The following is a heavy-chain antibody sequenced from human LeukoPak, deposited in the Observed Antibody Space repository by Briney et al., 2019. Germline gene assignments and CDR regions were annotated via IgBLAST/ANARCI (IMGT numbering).Heavy chain of an antibody. CDR3: ARPNRLYCSSTSCYKGAFDY. J-gene: IGHJ4*02. CDR1: GYTFTSYG. D-gene: IGHD2-2*02. CDR2: ISAYNGNT. Sequence: ASVKVSCKASGYTFTSYGISWVRQAPGQGLEWMGWISAYNGNTNYAQKLQGRVTMTTDTSTSTAYMELRSLRSDDTAVYYCARPNRLYCSSTSCYKGAFDYWGQGTLVTVSS. V-gene: IGHV1-18*01.